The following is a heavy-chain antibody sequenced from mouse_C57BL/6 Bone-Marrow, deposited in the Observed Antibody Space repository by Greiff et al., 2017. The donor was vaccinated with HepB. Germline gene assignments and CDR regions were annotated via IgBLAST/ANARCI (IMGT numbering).Heavy chain of an antibody. CDR1: EYEFPSHD. Sequence: EVKLMESGGGLVQPGESLKLSCESNEYEFPSHDMSWVRKTPEKRLELVAAINSDGGSTYYPDTMERRFIISRDNTTKTLYLQMSSRRSEDTALYYLSRGAPFYYGNYDYAMDYWGQGTSVTVSS. CDR3: SRGAPFYYGNYDYAMDY. D-gene: IGHD2-1*01. V-gene: IGHV5-2*01. CDR2: INSDGGST. J-gene: IGHJ4*01.